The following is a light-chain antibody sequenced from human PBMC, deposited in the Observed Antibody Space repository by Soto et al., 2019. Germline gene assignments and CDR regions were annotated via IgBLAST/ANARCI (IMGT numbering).Light chain of an antibody. J-gene: IGKJ1*01. CDR3: QQYRSSPAT. V-gene: IGKV3-20*01. Sequence: EIVLTQSPGTLSLAPGESATLSCRASQSVSSSFLAWYQQKPGQAPRLLIFGASNRATGIPDRFSVSGSETDFTLTISRLETDDFAVYYCQQYRSSPATFGQGTKVEIK. CDR1: QSVSSSF. CDR2: GAS.